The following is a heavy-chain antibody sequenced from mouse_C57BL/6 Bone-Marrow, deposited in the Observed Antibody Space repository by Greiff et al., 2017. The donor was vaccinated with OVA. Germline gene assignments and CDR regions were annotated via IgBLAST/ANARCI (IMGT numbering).Heavy chain of an antibody. CDR1: GYTFTSYW. Sequence: QVQLQQPGAELVKPGASVKLSCKASGYTFTSYWMQWVKQRPGQGLEWIGEIDPSDSYTNYNQKFKGKAILTVDTASSAAYMQLSSLTSEDSAVYYCARGGLYDGYYLDYWGQGTTLTVSS. CDR3: ARGGLYDGYYLDY. V-gene: IGHV1-50*01. J-gene: IGHJ2*01. CDR2: IDPSDSYT. D-gene: IGHD2-3*01.